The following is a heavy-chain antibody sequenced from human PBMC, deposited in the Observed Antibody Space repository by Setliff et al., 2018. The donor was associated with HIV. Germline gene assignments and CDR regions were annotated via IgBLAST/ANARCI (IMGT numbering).Heavy chain of an antibody. J-gene: IGHJ2*01. CDR1: GFTFSSYG. D-gene: IGHD3-10*01. CDR2: ISHDGSNK. V-gene: IGHV3-30*18. Sequence: GGSLRLSCAAPGFTFSSYGMHWVRQAPGKGLEWVAVISHDGSNKYYADSVKGRFIISRDNSENTLYLQMNSLRAEDTAVYYCAKGYYGSGTLAYFDLWGRGTLVTVSS. CDR3: AKGYYGSGTLAYFDL.